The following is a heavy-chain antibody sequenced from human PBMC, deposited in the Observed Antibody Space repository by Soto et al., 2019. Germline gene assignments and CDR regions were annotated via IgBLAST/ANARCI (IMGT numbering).Heavy chain of an antibody. D-gene: IGHD7-27*01. Sequence: SETLSFTCSVCRGLISTYYWSWIRQPPGKGLEWIGYIYSTGSTNYNPSLKTRVAISMDTSKNQFSLNLSSVTAADTPVYYCAGAPNWAYFDFWALGNLVPVSS. CDR1: RGLISTYY. J-gene: IGHJ4*02. CDR3: AGAPNWAYFDF. V-gene: IGHV4-59*01. CDR2: IYSTGST.